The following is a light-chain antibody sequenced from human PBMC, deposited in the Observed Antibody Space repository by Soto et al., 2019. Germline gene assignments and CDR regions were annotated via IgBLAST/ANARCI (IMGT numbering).Light chain of an antibody. J-gene: IGLJ1*01. CDR2: CDN. V-gene: IGLV1-40*01. CDR1: SSKIGANYD. Sequence: QSVLSQPPSVSGAPGQRITISCTGSSSKIGANYDVHWYRQVPGTAPKLLMSCDNNRPSGVADRFSGSKSGTSASLAITRLQAEDEADYYCQSYDSSLNRVFGTGTKLTVL. CDR3: QSYDSSLNRV.